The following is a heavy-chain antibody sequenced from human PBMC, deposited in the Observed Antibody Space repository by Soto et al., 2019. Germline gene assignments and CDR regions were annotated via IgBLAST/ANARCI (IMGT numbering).Heavy chain of an antibody. Sequence: GGSLRLSCAASGFTFSSYDMHWVRQATGKGLEWVSAIGTAGDTYYPGSVKGRFTISRENAKNSLYLQMNSLRAGDTAVYYCARGITIFGVGPNKHYYYYGMDVWGQGTTVTVSS. CDR2: IGTAGDT. V-gene: IGHV3-13*01. CDR1: GFTFSSYD. D-gene: IGHD3-3*01. J-gene: IGHJ6*02. CDR3: ARGITIFGVGPNKHYYYYGMDV.